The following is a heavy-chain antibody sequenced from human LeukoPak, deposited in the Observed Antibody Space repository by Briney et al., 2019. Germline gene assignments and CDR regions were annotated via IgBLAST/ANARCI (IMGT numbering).Heavy chain of an antibody. CDR1: GYTFTSYG. V-gene: IGHV1-8*02. CDR3: ARGINTMDV. CDR2: MNPNSGNT. J-gene: IGHJ6*03. Sequence: ASVKVSRKASGYTFTSYGISWVRQATGQGLEWMGWMNPNSGNTGYAQKFQGRVTMTRNTSISTAYMELSSLRSEDTAVYYCARGINTMDVWGKGTTVTISS. D-gene: IGHD2/OR15-2a*01.